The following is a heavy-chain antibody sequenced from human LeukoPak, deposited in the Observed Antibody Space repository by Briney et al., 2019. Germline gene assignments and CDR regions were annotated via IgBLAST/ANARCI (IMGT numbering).Heavy chain of an antibody. V-gene: IGHV1-18*01. D-gene: IGHD5-24*01. Sequence: GESLKISCKASGYTFTSYGISWVRQAPGQGLEWMGWISAYNGNTNYAQKLQGRVTMTTDTSTSTAYMELRSLRSDDTAVYYCARDVEMATITPFDYWGQGTLVTVSS. CDR2: ISAYNGNT. CDR3: ARDVEMATITPFDY. CDR1: GYTFTSYG. J-gene: IGHJ4*02.